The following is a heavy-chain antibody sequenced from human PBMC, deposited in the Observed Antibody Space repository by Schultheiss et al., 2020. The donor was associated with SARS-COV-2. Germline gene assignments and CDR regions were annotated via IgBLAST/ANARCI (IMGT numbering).Heavy chain of an antibody. CDR2: IYYSGST. Sequence: SETLSLTCAVYGGSFSGYYWSWIRQPPGKGLEWIGYIYYSGSTYYNPSLKSRVTISVDTSKNQFSLKLNSVTAADTAVYYCAREPRSQYHFDHWGQGALVTVSS. V-gene: IGHV4-34*11. D-gene: IGHD1-14*01. J-gene: IGHJ4*02. CDR3: AREPRSQYHFDH. CDR1: GGSFSGYY.